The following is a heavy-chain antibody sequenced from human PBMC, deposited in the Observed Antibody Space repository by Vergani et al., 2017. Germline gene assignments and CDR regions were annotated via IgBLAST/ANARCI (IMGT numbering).Heavy chain of an antibody. CDR1: GGSISSYY. CDR3: ARGENCSSTSCSLRFDP. D-gene: IGHD2-2*01. J-gene: IGHJ5*02. CDR2: IYTSGST. Sequence: QVQLQESGPGLVKPSETLSLTCTVSGGSISSYYWSWIRQPAGKGLEWIGRIYTSGSTNYNPSLKSRVTMSVDTSKNQFSLKLSSVTAADTAVYYCARGENCSSTSCSLRFDPWGQGTLVTVSS. V-gene: IGHV4-4*07.